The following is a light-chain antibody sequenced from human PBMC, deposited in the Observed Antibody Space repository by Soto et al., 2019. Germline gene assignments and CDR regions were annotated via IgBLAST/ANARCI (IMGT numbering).Light chain of an antibody. Sequence: NFILTQPHSVSEAPGKTVTISCTRSSGSIARNYVQWYQQRPGSAPTTLIYEDNERPSGVPDRFSGSIDSSTNSASLTISGLKTEDEADYYCHSSDSIQTVVFGVGTKLTAL. CDR1: SGSIARNY. CDR2: EDN. V-gene: IGLV6-57*04. J-gene: IGLJ2*01. CDR3: HSSDSIQTVV.